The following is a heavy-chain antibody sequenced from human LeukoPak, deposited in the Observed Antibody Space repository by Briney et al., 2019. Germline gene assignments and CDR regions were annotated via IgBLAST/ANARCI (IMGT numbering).Heavy chain of an antibody. V-gene: IGHV1-2*06. Sequence: ASVKVSCKASGYTFTGYYMHWVQQAPGQGLEWMGRINPNSGGTNYAQKFQGRVTMTRDTSISTAYMELSRLRSDDTAVYYCASPWYNWNDDAFDIWGQGTMVTVSS. D-gene: IGHD1-20*01. CDR2: INPNSGGT. CDR1: GYTFTGYY. CDR3: ASPWYNWNDDAFDI. J-gene: IGHJ3*02.